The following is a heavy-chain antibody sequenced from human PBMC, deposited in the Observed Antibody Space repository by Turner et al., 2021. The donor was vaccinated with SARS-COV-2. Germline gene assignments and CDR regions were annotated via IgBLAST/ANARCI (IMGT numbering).Heavy chain of an antibody. J-gene: IGHJ5*02. CDR3: ATGYQLRVNWFDP. Sequence: QVQLVQSGAEVKKPGASAKVSCKISGYTLTELSMYWVRQAPGKGLEWMGGVDPEDGETIYAQNFQGRVTMTEDPSTDTAYMGLSSLRSEDTAVYFCATGYQLRVNWFDPWGQGTLVTVSS. D-gene: IGHD2-2*01. CDR1: GYTLTELS. V-gene: IGHV1-24*01. CDR2: VDPEDGET.